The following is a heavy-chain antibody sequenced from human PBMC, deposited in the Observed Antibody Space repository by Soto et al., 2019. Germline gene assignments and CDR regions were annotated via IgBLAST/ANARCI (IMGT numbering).Heavy chain of an antibody. CDR2: VFSSVSA. Sequence: SETLSLTCIVSGVAVRSYTWSWVRQPANKGLEWIGRVFSSVSATYNPSLKSRVSISMDTPENRISLKLDSVTAADAGVYFCARDGMTTGDTWGPGTLVTVSS. CDR3: ARDGMTTGDT. V-gene: IGHV4-4*07. CDR1: GVAVRSYT. J-gene: IGHJ4*02. D-gene: IGHD2-21*02.